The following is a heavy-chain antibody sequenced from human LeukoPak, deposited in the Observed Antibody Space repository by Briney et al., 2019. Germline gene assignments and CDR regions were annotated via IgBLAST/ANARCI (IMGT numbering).Heavy chain of an antibody. J-gene: IGHJ4*02. CDR1: GFTFSSHG. Sequence: GGSLRLSCAASGFTFSSHGMHWVRQAPGKGLEWVAVISYDGSNKYYADSVKGRFTISRDNSKNTLYLQMNSLRAEDTAVYYCAKELAAAGTDYWGQGTLVTVSS. V-gene: IGHV3-30*18. CDR2: ISYDGSNK. D-gene: IGHD6-13*01. CDR3: AKELAAAGTDY.